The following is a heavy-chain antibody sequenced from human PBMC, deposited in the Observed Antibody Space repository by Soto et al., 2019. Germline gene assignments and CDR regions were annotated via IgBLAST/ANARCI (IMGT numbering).Heavy chain of an antibody. CDR2: IGTAGDT. CDR3: ARGLVAIFGVVNGMDV. CDR1: GFTFNSYD. D-gene: IGHD3-3*01. V-gene: IGHV3-13*01. Sequence: PGGSLRLSCAASGFTFNSYDMHWVRQATGKGLEWVSAIGTAGDTYYPGSVKGRFTISRENAKNSLYLQMNSLRAGDTAVYYCARGLVAIFGVVNGMDVWGQGTTVTVSS. J-gene: IGHJ6*02.